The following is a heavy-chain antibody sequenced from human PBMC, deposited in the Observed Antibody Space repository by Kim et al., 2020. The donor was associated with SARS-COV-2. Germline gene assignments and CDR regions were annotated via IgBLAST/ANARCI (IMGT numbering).Heavy chain of an antibody. D-gene: IGHD3-10*01. J-gene: IGHJ4*02. CDR3: ASDSGPMATRLFDY. Sequence: SETLSLTCTVSGGSVSSGSYYWSWIRQPPGKGLEWIGYIYYSGSTNYNPSLKSRVTISVDTSKNQFSLKLSSVTAADTAVYYCASDSGPMATRLFDYWGQGTLVTVSS. V-gene: IGHV4-61*01. CDR1: GGSVSSGSYY. CDR2: IYYSGST.